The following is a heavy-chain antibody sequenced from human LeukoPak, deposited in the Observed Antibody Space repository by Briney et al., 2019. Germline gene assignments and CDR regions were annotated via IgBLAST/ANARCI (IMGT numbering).Heavy chain of an antibody. CDR2: ISSSSSYT. CDR3: ARGTVVLWFGETDAFDI. D-gene: IGHD3-10*01. J-gene: IGHJ3*02. Sequence: GGSLRLSCAASGFTFSDYYMSWIRQAPGKGLEWVSYISSSSSYTNYADPVKGRFTISRDNAKNSLYLQMNSLRAEDTAVYYCARGTVVLWFGETDAFDIWGQGTMVTVSS. V-gene: IGHV3-11*06. CDR1: GFTFSDYY.